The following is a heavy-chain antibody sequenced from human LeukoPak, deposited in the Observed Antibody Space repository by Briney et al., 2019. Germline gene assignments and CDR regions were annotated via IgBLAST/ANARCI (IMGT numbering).Heavy chain of an antibody. Sequence: GGSLRLSCSASGFTFSGYAMHWVRQAPGKGLDYVSGISTNGGRTYYADSVKGRFTISRDNSKNTLYLQMNSLRAEDTAVYYCAREAEIVGATYFDYWGQGTLVTVSS. CDR1: GFTFSGYA. V-gene: IGHV3-64*04. D-gene: IGHD1-26*01. CDR3: AREAEIVGATYFDY. J-gene: IGHJ4*02. CDR2: ISTNGGRT.